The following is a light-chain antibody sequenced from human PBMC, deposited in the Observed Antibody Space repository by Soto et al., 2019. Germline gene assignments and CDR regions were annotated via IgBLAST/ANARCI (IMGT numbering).Light chain of an antibody. CDR2: DAS. V-gene: IGKV1-5*01. Sequence: DIQMTQSPSTLSASVGDRVTITCRASQSLNNYLAWYQQKPGKAPKLLIYDASTLERGVPSRFSGTGSGTEFTLTISSLQPDDFATYYCQQYYRSSITFGLGTRLEIK. CDR1: QSLNNY. J-gene: IGKJ5*01. CDR3: QQYYRSSIT.